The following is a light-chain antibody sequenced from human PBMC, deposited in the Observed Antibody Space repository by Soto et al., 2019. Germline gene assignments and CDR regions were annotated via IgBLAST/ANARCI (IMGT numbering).Light chain of an antibody. CDR3: SSYTSSSTRV. Sequence: QSALTQPASVSGSPGQSITISCTGTSSYVGGYNYVSWYQQHPGKAPILMIYDVSNRPSGVSNRFSGSKSGNTASLTISGLQTEDEADYYCSSYTSSSTRVFGTGTKVTVL. J-gene: IGLJ1*01. CDR1: SSYVGGYNY. V-gene: IGLV2-14*03. CDR2: DVS.